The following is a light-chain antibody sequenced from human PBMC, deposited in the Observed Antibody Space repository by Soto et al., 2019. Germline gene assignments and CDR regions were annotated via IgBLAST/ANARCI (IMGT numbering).Light chain of an antibody. V-gene: IGLV2-23*03. CDR3: YSFAGSTTFSYV. J-gene: IGLJ1*01. Sequence: QSVLTQPASVSGSPGQSISISCTGTSSDVVTYNLVSWYQQHPGKAPTVLIYEGTKRPSGVPNRFSGSKSGNTASLTISGLQTEDEADYYCYSFAGSTTFSYVFGPGTKVTVL. CDR1: SSDVVTYNL. CDR2: EGT.